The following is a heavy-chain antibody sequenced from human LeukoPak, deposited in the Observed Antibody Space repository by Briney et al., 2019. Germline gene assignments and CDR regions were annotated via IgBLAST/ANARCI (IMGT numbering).Heavy chain of an antibody. J-gene: IGHJ4*02. Sequence: PGRSLRLSCAASGFMFSSYGMHWVRQAPGEGLEWVAVTSYDGSNKYYVDSVKGRFTISRDNSKNTLYLQMNSLRAEDTAVYYCWTGTGAFDYWGQGTLVTVSS. V-gene: IGHV3-30*03. D-gene: IGHD3/OR15-3a*01. CDR2: TSYDGSNK. CDR1: GFMFSSYG. CDR3: WTGTGAFDY.